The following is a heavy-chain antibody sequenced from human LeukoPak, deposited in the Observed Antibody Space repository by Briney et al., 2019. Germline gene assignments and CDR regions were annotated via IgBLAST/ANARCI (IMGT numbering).Heavy chain of an antibody. J-gene: IGHJ4*02. V-gene: IGHV3-21*01. Sequence: GVSLRLSCAASGFTFSSYSVNWVRQAPGKGLEWVSSISSSSSNIYYPDSVKGRFTISRDNAKNSLYLQMNSLRAEETAVYYCARGPDWGPLEDWGQGTLVTVSS. CDR2: ISSSSSNI. D-gene: IGHD7-27*01. CDR3: ARGPDWGPLED. CDR1: GFTFSSYS.